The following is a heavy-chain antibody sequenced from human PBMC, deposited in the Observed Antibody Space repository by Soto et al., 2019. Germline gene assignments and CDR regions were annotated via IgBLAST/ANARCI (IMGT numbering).Heavy chain of an antibody. J-gene: IGHJ1*01. CDR3: ARLAPALGAKTLYDDVCGSYDRPEYFQH. D-gene: IGHD3-16*01. Sequence: SVKVSCTASGGTFSSYAISWVRQAPGQGLEWMGGIIPIFGTANYAQKFQGRVTITADESTSTAYMELSSLRSEDTAVYYCARLAPALGAKTLYDDVCGSYDRPEYFQHWG. CDR2: IIPIFGTA. CDR1: GGTFSSYA. V-gene: IGHV1-69*13.